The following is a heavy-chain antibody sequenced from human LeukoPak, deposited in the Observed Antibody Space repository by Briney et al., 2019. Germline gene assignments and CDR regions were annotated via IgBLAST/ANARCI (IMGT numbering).Heavy chain of an antibody. J-gene: IGHJ4*02. CDR2: IRNDGYRK. CDR1: GFTLRNYG. D-gene: IGHD3-3*01. CDR3: AKDVSGQAY. V-gene: IGHV3-30*02. Sequence: GSLGLFWTAAGFTLRNYGMDWVRQAPRGGVEWLALIRNDGYRKHYADSVKGRFTISRDIFKNTLYLQMNNLRPEDTAVYYCAKDVSGQAYWGQGTLLTVSS.